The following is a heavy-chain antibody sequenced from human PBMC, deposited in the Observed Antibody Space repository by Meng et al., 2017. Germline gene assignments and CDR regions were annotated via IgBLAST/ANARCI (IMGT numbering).Heavy chain of an antibody. Sequence: QVQRVQSGAEVKKPGASVKVSCKAFGSTLTSYAMHWVRQAPGQRLEWMGWINAGNGNTKYSQKFQGRVTITRDTSASTAYMELSSLRSEDTAVYYCARDLGAGVVTAINYWGQGTLVTVSS. CDR1: GSTLTSYA. CDR2: INAGNGNT. J-gene: IGHJ4*02. CDR3: ARDLGAGVVTAINY. D-gene: IGHD2-21*02. V-gene: IGHV1-3*01.